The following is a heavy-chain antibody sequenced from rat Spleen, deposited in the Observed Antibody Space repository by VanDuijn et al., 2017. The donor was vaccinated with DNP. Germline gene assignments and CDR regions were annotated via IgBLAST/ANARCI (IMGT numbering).Heavy chain of an antibody. D-gene: IGHD1-10*01. CDR1: GFTFSDYN. J-gene: IGHJ3*01. V-gene: IGHV5S10*01. CDR3: ARGGNNYATWFAY. Sequence: EVQLVESGGGLVQPGRSLKLSCAASGFTFSDYNMAWVRQAPKKGLEWVATIVYDGIQTYYRDSVKGRFTISRDNAESSLYLQMNGLKSDDTATYYCARGGNNYATWFAYWGQGTLVTVSS. CDR2: IVYDGIQT.